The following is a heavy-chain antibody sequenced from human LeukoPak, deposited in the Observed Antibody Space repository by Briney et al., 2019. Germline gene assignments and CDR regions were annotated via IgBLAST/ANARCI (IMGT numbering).Heavy chain of an antibody. D-gene: IGHD1-26*01. CDR3: TRVGSGSYYAMIYWYFDL. CDR1: GFPFSPDW. V-gene: IGHV3-49*04. CDR2: IRSKAYGGTT. Sequence: GGSLRLSCAASGFPFSPDWMSWVRQAPGKGLEWVGFIRSKAYGGTTEYAASVKGRFTISRDDSKSIAYLQMNSLKTEDTAVYYCTRVGSGSYYAMIYWYFDLWGRGTLVTVSS. J-gene: IGHJ2*01.